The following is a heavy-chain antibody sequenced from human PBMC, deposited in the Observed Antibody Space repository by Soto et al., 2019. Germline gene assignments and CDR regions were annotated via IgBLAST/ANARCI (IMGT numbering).Heavy chain of an antibody. Sequence: GSLRLSCAASGFTFSSYAMSWVRQAPGKGLEWVSAISGSGGSTYYADSVKGRFTISRDNSKNTLYLQMNSLRAEDTAVYYCANTPQSRSSSLVVDYWGQGTLVTVSS. CDR1: GFTFSSYA. D-gene: IGHD6-6*01. J-gene: IGHJ4*02. V-gene: IGHV3-23*01. CDR2: ISGSGGST. CDR3: ANTPQSRSSSLVVDY.